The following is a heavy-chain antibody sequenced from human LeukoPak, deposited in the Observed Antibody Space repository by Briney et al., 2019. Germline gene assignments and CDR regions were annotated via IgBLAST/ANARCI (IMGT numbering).Heavy chain of an antibody. J-gene: IGHJ4*02. D-gene: IGHD6-19*01. CDR3: ARVQRGIAVALDY. CDR1: GFTFSTYE. CDR2: ISTTGSSI. V-gene: IGHV3-48*03. Sequence: GGSLRLSCEASGFTFSTYEMNWVRQAPGKGLEWVSYISTTGSSIYYADSVKGRFTISRDNVKNLLYLQMNSLRAEDTAVYYCARVQRGIAVALDYWGQGTLATVSS.